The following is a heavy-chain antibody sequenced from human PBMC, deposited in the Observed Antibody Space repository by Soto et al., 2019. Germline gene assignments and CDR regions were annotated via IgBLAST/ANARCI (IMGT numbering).Heavy chain of an antibody. D-gene: IGHD3-22*01. CDR1: GFTFSRYG. J-gene: IGHJ4*02. CDR2: IWNDGIRK. CDR3: ARDDDYEANAFDY. Sequence: LRLSCAASGFTFSRYGMHWVRQAPGKGLEWVALIWNDGIRKVYADSVKGRFTISRDNSKNTLDLQMNSLRAEDTAVYYCARDDDYEANAFDYWGPGTLVTVSS. V-gene: IGHV3-33*01.